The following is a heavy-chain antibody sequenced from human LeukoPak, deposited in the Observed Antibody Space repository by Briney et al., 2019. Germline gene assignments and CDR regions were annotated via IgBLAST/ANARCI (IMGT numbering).Heavy chain of an antibody. J-gene: IGHJ4*02. D-gene: IGHD5-18*01. V-gene: IGHV3-23*01. CDR3: ARGKDTGRQYNFDH. Sequence: GVSLRLSCAASGFTFSNFGMGWVRQAPGKGLECVSPISGSGGSTSYADFVKGRFTISRDNSKNTLYLQMNSLRPGDTAVYYCARGKDTGRQYNFDHWGQGILVTVAS. CDR2: ISGSGGST. CDR1: GFTFSNFG.